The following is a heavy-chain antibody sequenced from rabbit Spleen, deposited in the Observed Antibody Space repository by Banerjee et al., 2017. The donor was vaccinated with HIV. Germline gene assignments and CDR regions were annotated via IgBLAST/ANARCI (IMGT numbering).Heavy chain of an antibody. V-gene: IGHV1S45*01. CDR3: ARSPALYYFTL. CDR2: MDAGSSGST. Sequence: QEQLKESGGDLVKPEGSLTLTCTASGFDFSSSYWICWVRQAPGKGLEWIACMDAGSSGSTYYASWAKGRFTISKTSSTTVTLQMTSLTAADTATYFCARSPALYYFTLWGPGTLVTVS. D-gene: IGHD3-3*01. J-gene: IGHJ4*01. CDR1: GFDFSSSYW.